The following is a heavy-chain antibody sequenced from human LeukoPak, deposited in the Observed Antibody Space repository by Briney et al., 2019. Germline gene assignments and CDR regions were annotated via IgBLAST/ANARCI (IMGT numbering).Heavy chain of an antibody. CDR1: GFTFSSYS. CDR3: AREGIRGYFDY. CDR2: ISSSSSYI. D-gene: IGHD3-10*01. V-gene: IGHV3-21*01. J-gene: IGHJ4*02. Sequence: GGSLRLSCAASGFTFSSYSMNWVRQSPGKGLEWVSSISSSSSYIYYADSAKGRFTISRDNAKNSLYLQMNSLRAEDTAVYYCAREGIRGYFDYWGQGTLVTVSS.